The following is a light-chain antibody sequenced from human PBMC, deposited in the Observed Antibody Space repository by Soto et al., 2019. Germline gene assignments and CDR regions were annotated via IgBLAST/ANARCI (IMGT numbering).Light chain of an antibody. CDR2: HAS. CDR3: QHYNSYPWT. J-gene: IGKJ1*01. Sequence: DVHLSEPPSTLSASIGDRVTITCRASQTINNWLAWYQQKPGKAPNLLIYHASNLETGVPSRFSGSAFGTEFTLTISSLQPDDFATYYCQHYNSYPWTFGQGTKVDIK. CDR1: QTINNW. V-gene: IGKV1-5*01.